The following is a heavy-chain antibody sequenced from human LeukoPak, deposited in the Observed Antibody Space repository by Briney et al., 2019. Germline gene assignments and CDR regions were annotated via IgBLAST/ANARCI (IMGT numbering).Heavy chain of an antibody. V-gene: IGHV3-7*01. D-gene: IGHD6-13*01. J-gene: IGHJ4*02. CDR2: IKRDGSEK. Sequence: QPGGSLRLSCAASGFTFSSYWMSWVRQAPGKGLEWVANIKRDGSEKYYVDSVKGRFTISRDNAKNSLYLQMNSLRAEDTAVYYCAKISSSWYISDYWGQGTLVTVYS. CDR3: AKISSSWYISDY. CDR1: GFTFSSYW.